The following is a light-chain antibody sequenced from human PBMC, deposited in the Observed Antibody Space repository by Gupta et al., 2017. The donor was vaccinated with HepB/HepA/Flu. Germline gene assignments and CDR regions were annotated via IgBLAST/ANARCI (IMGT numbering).Light chain of an antibody. CDR3: MQGTRWPPYT. Sequence: DVVMTQSPLSLPVTLGQPASISCRSSQSLVYSDGKTYLNWFQQRPGQSPRRLIYNVSNRDSGVPDRFSGSGSGTDFTLKISRGEAEDVGVYYCMQGTRWPPYTFGQGTKLEI. CDR2: NVS. J-gene: IGKJ2*01. CDR1: QSLVYSDGKTY. V-gene: IGKV2-30*01.